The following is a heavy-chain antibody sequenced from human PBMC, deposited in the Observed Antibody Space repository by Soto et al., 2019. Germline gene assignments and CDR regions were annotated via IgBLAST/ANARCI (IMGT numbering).Heavy chain of an antibody. CDR3: AASPKYGSGSYSRYGMDV. CDR2: INHSGST. Sequence: KQSQTLSLTCAVYGGSFSGYYWSWIRQPPGKGLEWIGEINHSGSTNYNPSLKSRVTISVDTSKNQFSLKLSSVTAADTAVYYCAASPKYGSGSYSRYGMDVWGQGTTVTVSS. D-gene: IGHD3-10*01. V-gene: IGHV4-34*01. CDR1: GGSFSGYY. J-gene: IGHJ6*02.